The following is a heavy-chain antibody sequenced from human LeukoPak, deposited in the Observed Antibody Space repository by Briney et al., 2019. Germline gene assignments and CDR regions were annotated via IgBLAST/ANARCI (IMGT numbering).Heavy chain of an antibody. Sequence: PGGSLRLSCAASGFTFSNYAMSWVRQAPGKGLEWVSDISGSGDSTNYADSVKGRFTISRDNSKNTPYLQMNSLRVEDTAVYYCAKNRESYWVPELDYWGQGTLVTVSS. D-gene: IGHD1-26*01. CDR2: ISGSGDST. CDR3: AKNRESYWVPELDY. CDR1: GFTFSNYA. J-gene: IGHJ4*02. V-gene: IGHV3-23*01.